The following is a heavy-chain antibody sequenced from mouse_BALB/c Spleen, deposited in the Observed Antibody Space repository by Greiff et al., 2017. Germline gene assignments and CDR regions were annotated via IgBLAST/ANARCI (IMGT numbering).Heavy chain of an antibody. CDR3: ARDNWDDYYAMDY. V-gene: IGHV7-3*02. D-gene: IGHD4-1*01. CDR1: GFTFTDYY. J-gene: IGHJ4*01. Sequence: EVQVVESGGGLVQPGGSLRLSCATSGFTFTDYYMSWVRQPPGKALEWLGFIRNKANGYTTEYSASVKGRFTISRDNSQSILYLQMNTLRAEDSATYYCARDNWDDYYAMDYWGQGTSVTVSS. CDR2: IRNKANGYTT.